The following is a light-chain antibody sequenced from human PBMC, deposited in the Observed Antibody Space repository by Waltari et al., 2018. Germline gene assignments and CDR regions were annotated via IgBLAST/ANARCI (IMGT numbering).Light chain of an antibody. CDR1: SSNIGAGYD. J-gene: IGLJ3*02. CDR2: NNN. Sequence: QSVLTQPPSVSGAPGQRVTISCTGSSSNIGAGYDLHWYQQLPGTAPKLLIYNNNTRPSGVPDRFSGSKSGTSASLAITGLQAEDEADYYCQSYDSSLSGSVFGGGTKLTVL. V-gene: IGLV1-40*01. CDR3: QSYDSSLSGSV.